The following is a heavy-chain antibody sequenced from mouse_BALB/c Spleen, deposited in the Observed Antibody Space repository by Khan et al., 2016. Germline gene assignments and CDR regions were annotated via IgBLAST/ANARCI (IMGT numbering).Heavy chain of an antibody. V-gene: IGHV2-2*01. CDR3: AREEVRRGAWFAY. J-gene: IGHJ3*01. Sequence: QVQLKESGPGLVQPSQSLSITYTVSGFSLTNYGVHWVRQSPGKGLEWLGVIWSGGSTDYNAAFISRLTISKDNSKSQVFFKMNSLQAHDTAIYXCAREEVRRGAWFAYWGQGTLVTVSA. CDR1: GFSLTNYG. D-gene: IGHD2-14*01. CDR2: IWSGGST.